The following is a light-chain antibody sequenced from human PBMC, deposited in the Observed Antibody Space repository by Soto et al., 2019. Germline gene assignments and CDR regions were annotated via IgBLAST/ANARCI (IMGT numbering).Light chain of an antibody. CDR1: QTVSSAS. CDR2: LAS. J-gene: IGKJ1*01. V-gene: IGKV3-20*01. CDR3: QQCGTSSWT. Sequence: EIVLTQSPGTLSLSPGERATLSCRASQTVSSASLAWYQQKPGQAPRLLIYLASTRAPGIPDRFSGGGSGTDFTLIISRLEPEDLAVYYCQQCGTSSWTFGQGTKVEIK.